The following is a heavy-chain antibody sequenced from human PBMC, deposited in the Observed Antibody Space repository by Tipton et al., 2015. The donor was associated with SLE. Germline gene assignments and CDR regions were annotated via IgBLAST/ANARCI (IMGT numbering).Heavy chain of an antibody. CDR3: VWGRDYYNTTTFRTHDAFDI. D-gene: IGHD3-22*01. V-gene: IGHV4-39*07. Sequence: TLSLTCTVSGGSITTGAYYWGWIRQPPVKGLEWIGTIFYSGNTSSNPSLRRRVTLSVDTSKNNFSLTLSSLTAADTAVYCCVWGRDYYNTTTFRTHDAFDIWGQGTMVTVSS. J-gene: IGHJ3*02. CDR2: IFYSGNT. CDR1: GGSITTGAYY.